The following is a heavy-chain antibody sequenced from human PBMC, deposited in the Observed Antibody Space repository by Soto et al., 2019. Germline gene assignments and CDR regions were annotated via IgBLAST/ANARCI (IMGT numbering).Heavy chain of an antibody. V-gene: IGHV3-33*01. J-gene: IGHJ4*02. D-gene: IGHD3-16*02. CDR3: ARDLSGPLDY. CDR2: VWYDGSNK. Sequence: GGSLRLSCAASGFTFSNYGMHWVRQAPGKGLEWVAAVWYDGSNKYYADSVKGRFTISRDTSKNTLYLEMNSLRAEDTAVYYCARDLSGPLDYWGQGIPVTVSS. CDR1: GFTFSNYG.